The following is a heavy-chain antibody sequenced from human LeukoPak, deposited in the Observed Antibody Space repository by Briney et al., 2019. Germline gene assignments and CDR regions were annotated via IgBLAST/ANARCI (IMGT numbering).Heavy chain of an antibody. CDR2: IYYSGST. J-gene: IGHJ5*02. CDR3: ARRRVRGVIPRYNWFDP. Sequence: SETLSLTCTVSGGSISSYYWSWIRQPPGKGLEWIGYIYYSGSTNYNPSLKSRVTISVDTSKNQFSLKLSSVTAADTAVYYCARRRVRGVIPRYNWFDPWGQGTLVTVSS. D-gene: IGHD3-10*01. V-gene: IGHV4-59*12. CDR1: GGSISSYY.